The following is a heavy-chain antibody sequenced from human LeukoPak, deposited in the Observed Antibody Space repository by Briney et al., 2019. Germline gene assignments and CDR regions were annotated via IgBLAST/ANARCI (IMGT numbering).Heavy chain of an antibody. Sequence: PGGSLRLSCAASGFTFSTYGMHWVRQAPGKGLEWVAVVSDGGSYTYYADSVKGRFTISRDNSTNTLYLQMNSLRAEDTAVFYCAKDRNSYGFDYWGQGTLVTVSS. CDR2: VSDGGSYT. CDR3: AKDRNSYGFDY. V-gene: IGHV3-30*18. CDR1: GFTFSTYG. J-gene: IGHJ4*02. D-gene: IGHD5-18*01.